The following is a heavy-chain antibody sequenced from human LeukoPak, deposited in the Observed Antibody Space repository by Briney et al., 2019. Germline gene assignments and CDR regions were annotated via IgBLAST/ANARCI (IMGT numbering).Heavy chain of an antibody. J-gene: IGHJ6*02. D-gene: IGHD4-17*01. V-gene: IGHV3-23*01. Sequence: GGSLRLSCAASGFTFSSYAMSWLRHAPGKGLEWVSALSGSGGSTYYADSVKGRFTISRDNSKNTLYLQMNSLRAEDTAVYYCAKDPANDYGDYYSCGMDVWGQGTTVTVSS. CDR3: AKDPANDYGDYYSCGMDV. CDR2: LSGSGGST. CDR1: GFTFSSYA.